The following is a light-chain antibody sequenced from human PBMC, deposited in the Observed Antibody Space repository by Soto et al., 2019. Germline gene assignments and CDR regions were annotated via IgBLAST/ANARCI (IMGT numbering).Light chain of an antibody. CDR3: AAWDDSLSSPV. Sequence: QSVLTQAPSASGTPGQRVTMSCSGSISNIGRNYVSWYQLLPRTAPKLLIHSDNQRPSGVPDRFSGSKSGTSASLAISGLRSEDEGDYYCAAWDDSLSSPVFGGGTKLTVL. J-gene: IGLJ3*02. CDR1: ISNIGRNY. CDR2: SDN. V-gene: IGLV1-47*01.